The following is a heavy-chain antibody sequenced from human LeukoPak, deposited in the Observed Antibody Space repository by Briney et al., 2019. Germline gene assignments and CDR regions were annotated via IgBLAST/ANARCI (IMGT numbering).Heavy chain of an antibody. CDR3: ARESPINYFDY. D-gene: IGHD5-12*01. J-gene: IGHJ4*02. V-gene: IGHV1-69*04. CDR1: GGTFSSYT. CDR2: IIPILGIA. Sequence: EASVKVSCKASGGTFSSYTISWVRQAPGQGLEWMGRIIPILGIANYAQKFQGRVTITADKSTSTAYMELSSLRSEDTAVYYCARESPINYFDYWGQGTLVTVSS.